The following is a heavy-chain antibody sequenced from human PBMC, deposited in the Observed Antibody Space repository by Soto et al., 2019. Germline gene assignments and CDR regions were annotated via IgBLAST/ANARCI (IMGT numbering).Heavy chain of an antibody. CDR2: IHYSGTT. J-gene: IGHJ6*04. D-gene: IGHD3-10*01. V-gene: IGHV4-31*03. CDR3: TRAASIYDGSGRHGHNALDF. Sequence: SETLSLTCSVYGGSRSRDGSYWNWIRQDPGRGLEWIGYIHYSGTTYYSPSLKSRVLISVDTSKNQFSLKVSSVTVADAAVYYCTRAASIYDGSGRHGHNALDFRGKGPMVTVSS. CDR1: GGSRSRDGSY.